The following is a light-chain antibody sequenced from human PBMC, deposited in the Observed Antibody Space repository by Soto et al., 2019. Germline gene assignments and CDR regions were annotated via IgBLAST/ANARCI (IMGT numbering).Light chain of an antibody. J-gene: IGKJ4*01. Sequence: EIVMTQSPATLSVSPGERATLFCRASQTVSSIFLAWYKQKPGQAPRLLIHGASTRATGIPARFSGSGSGTEFTLTISSLQSEDFAVYYCQQYSDWPLTFGGGTKVEIK. CDR3: QQYSDWPLT. V-gene: IGKV3-15*01. CDR2: GAS. CDR1: QTVSSI.